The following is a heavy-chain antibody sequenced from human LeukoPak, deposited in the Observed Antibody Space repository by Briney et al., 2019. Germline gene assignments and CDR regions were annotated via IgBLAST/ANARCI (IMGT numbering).Heavy chain of an antibody. V-gene: IGHV3-48*01. J-gene: IGHJ4*02. CDR1: GFTFSSYS. CDR3: AITLEGSGGNH. Sequence: GGSLRLSCAASGFTFSSYSMNWVRQAPGKGLEWVSYISSSSTVIHYADSVKGRFTISRDNVKNSLDLQMNSLRGEDTAVYYCAITLEGSGGNHWGQGTLVTVSS. CDR2: ISSSSTVI. D-gene: IGHD2-15*01.